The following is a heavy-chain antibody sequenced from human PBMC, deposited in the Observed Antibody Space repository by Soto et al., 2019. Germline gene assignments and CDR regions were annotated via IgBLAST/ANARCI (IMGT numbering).Heavy chain of an antibody. Sequence: QITLKESGPTLVKPTQTLTLTCTFSGFSLSTSGVGVGWIRQPPGKALEWLALIYWNDDKRYSPSLKSRLTIPKDNSKTPVVLKMTNMDPVDTATYYCAHRPPPRDYVWGSYRWLGWFDPWGQGTLVTVSS. V-gene: IGHV2-5*01. D-gene: IGHD3-16*02. CDR3: AHRPPPRDYVWGSYRWLGWFDP. J-gene: IGHJ5*02. CDR2: IYWNDDK. CDR1: GFSLSTSGVG.